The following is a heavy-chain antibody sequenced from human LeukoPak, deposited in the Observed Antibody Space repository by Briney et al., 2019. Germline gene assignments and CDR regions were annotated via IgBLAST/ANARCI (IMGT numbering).Heavy chain of an antibody. J-gene: IGHJ4*02. D-gene: IGHD1-26*01. V-gene: IGHV3-53*01. Sequence: PGGSLRLSCAASGFTVSSNYMSWVRQAPGKGLEWVSVIYSGGSTYYADSVKGRFTISRGNSKNTLYLQMNSLRAEDTAVYYCARDYSGSYFDYWGQGTLVTVSS. CDR1: GFTVSSNY. CDR2: IYSGGST. CDR3: ARDYSGSYFDY.